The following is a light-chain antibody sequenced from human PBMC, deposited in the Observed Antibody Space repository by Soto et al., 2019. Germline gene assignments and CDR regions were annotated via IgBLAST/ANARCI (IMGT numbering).Light chain of an antibody. Sequence: DIQMTQSPSSLSASVGDRVTITSQASQDINNFLNWYQQKPGKAPKLLIYNASTLKSGVPARFSGSGSGTEFTLTISSLQPDDFATYYCQHYNSYSEAFGQGTKGDIK. J-gene: IGKJ1*01. CDR2: NAS. CDR3: QHYNSYSEA. CDR1: QDINNF. V-gene: IGKV1-5*03.